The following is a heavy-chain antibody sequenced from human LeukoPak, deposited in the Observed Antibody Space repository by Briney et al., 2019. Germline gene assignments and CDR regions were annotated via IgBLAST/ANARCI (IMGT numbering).Heavy chain of an antibody. J-gene: IGHJ4*02. CDR3: ARYCSSINCLRDGSPVYYFDY. CDR1: GGSISSGDHY. Sequence: SQTLSLTCSVSGGSISSGDHYWNWIRQPPGKGLEWMGYIHYSGNSYYNPSLKGRVTMSVDTSKNQFSLRLNSVTAADTAVYYCARYCSSINCLRDGSPVYYFDYWGQGTLVTVSS. D-gene: IGHD2-2*01. CDR2: IHYSGNS. V-gene: IGHV4-30-4*01.